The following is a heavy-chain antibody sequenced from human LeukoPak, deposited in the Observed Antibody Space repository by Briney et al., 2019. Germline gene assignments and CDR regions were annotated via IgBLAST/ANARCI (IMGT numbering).Heavy chain of an antibody. CDR1: GGTFSSYA. V-gene: IGHV1-69*04. CDR3: ARASALDAFDI. D-gene: IGHD6-6*01. CDR2: IIPILGIA. J-gene: IGHJ3*02. Sequence: VASVKVSCKASGGTFSSYAISWVRQAPGQGLEWMGRIIPILGIANYAQKFQGRVTITADKSTSTAYMELSSLRSEDTAVYYCARASALDAFDIWGQGTMVTVSS.